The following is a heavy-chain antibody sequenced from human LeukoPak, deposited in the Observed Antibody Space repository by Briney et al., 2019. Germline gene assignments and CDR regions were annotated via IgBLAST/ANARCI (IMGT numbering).Heavy chain of an antibody. J-gene: IGHJ4*02. CDR3: AREDGQQLVDY. V-gene: IGHV4-30-2*01. CDR2: IYHSGST. CDR1: GGSISSGGYY. D-gene: IGHD6-13*01. Sequence: SQTLSLTCTVSGGSISSGGYYWSWIRQPPGKGLEWIGYIYHSGSTYYNPSLKSRVTISVDRSKNQFSLKLSSVTAADTAVYYCAREDGQQLVDYWGQGTLVTVSS.